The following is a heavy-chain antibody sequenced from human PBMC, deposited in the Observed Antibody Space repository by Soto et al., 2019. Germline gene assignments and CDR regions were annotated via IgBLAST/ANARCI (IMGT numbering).Heavy chain of an antibody. CDR3: ARGDSSSWYEGYFDY. V-gene: IGHV1-69*02. CDR1: GGTFSSYT. CDR2: IIPILGIA. D-gene: IGHD6-13*01. Sequence: QVQLVQSGAEVKKPGSSVKVSCKASGGTFSSYTISWVRQAPGQGLEWMGRIIPILGIANYAQKFQGRVTITADKSTSTAHMELSSLRSEDTAVYYCARGDSSSWYEGYFDYWGQGTLVTVSS. J-gene: IGHJ4*02.